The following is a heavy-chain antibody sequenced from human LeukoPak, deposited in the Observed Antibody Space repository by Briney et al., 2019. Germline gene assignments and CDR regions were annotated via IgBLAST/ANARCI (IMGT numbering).Heavy chain of an antibody. CDR1: GFTASSNY. CDR2: IYSGGST. J-gene: IGHJ4*02. CDR3: ASSYYGSGSYIRARDY. V-gene: IGHV3-66*01. D-gene: IGHD3-10*01. Sequence: GGSLRLSCAASGFTASSNYMSWVRQAPGKGLEWVSVIYSGGSTYYADSVKGRFTISRDNSKNTLYLQMNSLRAEDTAVYYCASSYYGSGSYIRARDYWGQGTLVTVTS.